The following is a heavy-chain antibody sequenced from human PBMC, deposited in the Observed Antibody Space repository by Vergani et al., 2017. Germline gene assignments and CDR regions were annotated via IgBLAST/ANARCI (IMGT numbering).Heavy chain of an antibody. CDR2: IWYDESRK. Sequence: QVQLVESGGDVVQPGRSLKLSCVASGYTFSSSGMHWVRQAPGKGLEWVAVIWYDESRKYYADSVRGRFTISRDTSRNTLYLQMSSLTAEDTAVYYCARDTVTGSRYFDYWGQGTLVTVSS. D-gene: IGHD6-19*01. V-gene: IGHV3-33*01. CDR1: GYTFSSSG. CDR3: ARDTVTGSRYFDY. J-gene: IGHJ4*02.